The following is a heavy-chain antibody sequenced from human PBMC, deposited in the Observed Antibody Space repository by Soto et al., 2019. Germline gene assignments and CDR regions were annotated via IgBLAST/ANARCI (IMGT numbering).Heavy chain of an antibody. V-gene: IGHV4-30-4*08. CDR3: ARGGARCPGYFGS. Sequence: SETLSLTCIVSGGSISGDYYWRWIRQSPEKGLEWIGYIYYRGSSYSNPALQSRLSMSLDTSKNQFSLKLRSVTAADTAVYYSARGGARCPGYFGSLGQGALVTVSS. J-gene: IGHJ4*02. CDR2: IYYRGSS. D-gene: IGHD3-16*01. CDR1: GGSISGDYY.